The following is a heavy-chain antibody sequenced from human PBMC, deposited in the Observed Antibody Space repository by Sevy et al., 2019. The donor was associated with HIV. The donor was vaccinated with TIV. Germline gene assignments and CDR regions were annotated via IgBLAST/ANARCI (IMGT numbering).Heavy chain of an antibody. V-gene: IGHV3-74*01. Sequence: GGSLRLSCAGSGFSITSYWMHWVRQAPGKGLVWVSRMNEDGSVTNHADSVRGRFTISRDNAKNTLYLQMNSLRVEDTAVYYCVKDFWGPTDYWGQGTLVTDSS. D-gene: IGHD3-16*01. CDR1: GFSITSYW. CDR3: VKDFWGPTDY. CDR2: MNEDGSVT. J-gene: IGHJ4*02.